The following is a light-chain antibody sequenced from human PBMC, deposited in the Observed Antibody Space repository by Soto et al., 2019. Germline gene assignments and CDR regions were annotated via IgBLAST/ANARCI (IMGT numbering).Light chain of an antibody. CDR1: QSVSSSY. CDR2: GAS. V-gene: IGKV3-20*01. CDR3: QQYGSSPSFT. Sequence: EIVLTQSPGTLSLSPGERATLSCRASQSVSSSYLAWYQQKPGQAPRLLIYGASSRATGIPDRFSGSVSGTDFTFTISRLEPEDFAVYYCQQYGSSPSFTFGGGTKVESK. J-gene: IGKJ4*01.